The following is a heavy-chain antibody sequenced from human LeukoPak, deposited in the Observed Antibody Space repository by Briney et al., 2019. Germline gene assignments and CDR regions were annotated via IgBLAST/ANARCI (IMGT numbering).Heavy chain of an antibody. CDR2: ISSDGSNT. CDR1: GFTFSSYW. V-gene: IGHV3-74*01. D-gene: IGHD2-2*01. CDR3: ARVLGGQAISSSSWDV. Sequence: GGSLRLSCAASGFTFSSYWMHWVRQALGKGLVWVSRISSDGSNTDYADSVKGRFTVSRDNAKNALYLQMNSLRAEDTAVYYCARVLGGQAISSSSWDVWGKGTTVTVSS. J-gene: IGHJ6*04.